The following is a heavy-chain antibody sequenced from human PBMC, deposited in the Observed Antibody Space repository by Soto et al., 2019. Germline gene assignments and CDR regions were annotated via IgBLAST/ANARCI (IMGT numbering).Heavy chain of an antibody. CDR1: GGSFSGYY. V-gene: IGHV4-34*01. J-gene: IGHJ4*02. Sequence: SETLSLTCAVYGGSFSGYYWSWIRQPPGKGLEWIGEINHSGSTNYNPSLKSRVTISVDTSKNQFSLKLSSVTAADTAVYYCASVTDGYKHPSGFDYWGQGTLVTVS. CDR3: ASVTDGYKHPSGFDY. D-gene: IGHD5-12*01. CDR2: INHSGST.